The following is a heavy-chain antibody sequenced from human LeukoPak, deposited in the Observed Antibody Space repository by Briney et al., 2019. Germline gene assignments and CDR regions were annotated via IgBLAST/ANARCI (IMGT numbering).Heavy chain of an antibody. D-gene: IGHD4-23*01. CDR1: GCTFSSYW. J-gene: IGHJ4*02. CDR3: ARGRPHGNDY. V-gene: IGHV3-74*01. Sequence: GGSLRLSCAASGCTFSSYWMNWVRQAPGKGLVWVSRIASDGSSTTYAGSVKGRFSISRDNAKNTLYLQMNSLRVEDTAVYYCARGRPHGNDYWGQGTLVTVSS. CDR2: IASDGSST.